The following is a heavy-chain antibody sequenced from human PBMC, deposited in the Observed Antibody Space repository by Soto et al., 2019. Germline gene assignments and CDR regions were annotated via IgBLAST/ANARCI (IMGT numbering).Heavy chain of an antibody. CDR2: IGTAGDP. CDR3: ARSERFGELGWNYYYGMDV. D-gene: IGHD3-10*01. CDR1: GFTFSSYD. Sequence: GSLRLSCAASGFTFSSYDMHWVRQATGKGLEWVSAIGTAGDPYYPGSVKGRFTISRENAKNSLYLQMNSLRAGDTAVYYCARSERFGELGWNYYYGMDVWGQGTTVTVSS. J-gene: IGHJ6*02. V-gene: IGHV3-13*05.